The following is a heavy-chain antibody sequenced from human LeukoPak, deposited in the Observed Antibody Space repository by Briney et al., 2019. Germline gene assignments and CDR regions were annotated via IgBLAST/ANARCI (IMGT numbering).Heavy chain of an antibody. CDR2: IYYSGST. V-gene: IGHV4-59*01. D-gene: IGHD6-19*01. Sequence: SETLSLTCTVSGGSISSYYWGWIRQPPGKGLEWIGYIYYSGSTNYNPSLKSRVTISVDTSKNQFSLKLSSVTAADTAVYYCARGFIAVAGPYFDYWGQGTLVTVSS. J-gene: IGHJ4*02. CDR1: GGSISSYY. CDR3: ARGFIAVAGPYFDY.